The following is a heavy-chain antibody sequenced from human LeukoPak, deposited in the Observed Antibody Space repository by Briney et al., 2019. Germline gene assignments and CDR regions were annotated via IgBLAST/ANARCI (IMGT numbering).Heavy chain of an antibody. D-gene: IGHD3-10*01. Sequence: SETLSLTCTVSGGSISSYYWSWIRQPPGKGLEWIGYIYYSGSTNYNPSLKSRVTISVDTSKNQFSLKLSSVTAVDTAVYYCARALWFGELLDSGIAFDIWGQGTMVTVSS. V-gene: IGHV4-59*01. CDR1: GGSISSYY. CDR3: ARALWFGELLDSGIAFDI. J-gene: IGHJ3*02. CDR2: IYYSGST.